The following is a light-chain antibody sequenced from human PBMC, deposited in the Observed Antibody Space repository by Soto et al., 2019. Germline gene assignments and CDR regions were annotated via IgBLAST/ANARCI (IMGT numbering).Light chain of an antibody. V-gene: IGKV3-20*01. Sequence: EIVLTQSPGTLSLSPGERATLSCRASQTISSSYLAWYQQKPGQAPRLLIYAASTRATDIPDRFSGSGSGTDFTITISRLEPEDFATYYCQHYNTYSRTFGQGTKVEIK. CDR2: AAS. CDR3: QHYNTYSRT. CDR1: QTISSSY. J-gene: IGKJ1*01.